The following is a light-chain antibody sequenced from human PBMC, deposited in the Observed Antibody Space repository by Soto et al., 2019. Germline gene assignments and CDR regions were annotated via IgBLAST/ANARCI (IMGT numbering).Light chain of an antibody. CDR3: MQGTHWPPVT. CDR2: KVF. J-gene: IGKJ2*01. Sequence: DVVMTQSPLSLPVTLGQPASISCRSSQSLVYSDGIAYLNWFQQRPGQSPRRLIYKVFNRDSGVPDRFSGSGSGTDFTLKISRVEAEDVGVYYCMQGTHWPPVTFGQGTKLEIK. V-gene: IGKV2-30*01. CDR1: QSLVYSDGIAY.